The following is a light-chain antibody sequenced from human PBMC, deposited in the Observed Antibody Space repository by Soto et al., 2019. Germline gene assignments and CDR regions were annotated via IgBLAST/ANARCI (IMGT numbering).Light chain of an antibody. V-gene: IGLV2-14*01. Sequence: QSAPTQPASVSGSPGQSITISCTGTSSDVGGYNYVSWYQQHPGKAPKLMIYDVSNRPSGVSNRFSGSKSGNTASLTISGLKAEDEADYYCSSYTSSSTVVFGGGTKLTVL. CDR2: DVS. J-gene: IGLJ2*01. CDR3: SSYTSSSTVV. CDR1: SSDVGGYNY.